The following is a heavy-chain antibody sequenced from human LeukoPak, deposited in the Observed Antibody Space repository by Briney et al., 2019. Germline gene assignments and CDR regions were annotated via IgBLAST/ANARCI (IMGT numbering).Heavy chain of an antibody. V-gene: IGHV3-74*01. Sequence: GGSLRLSCAASGFTFSSYWMHWVRQAPGKGPVWVSRINNDGSGTTYADSVKGRFTISRDDAKNTLYLQMNSLRAEDTAIFYCAKSLFTSATGTGRAFHIWGQGTRVTVSS. D-gene: IGHD1-1*01. CDR1: GFTFSSYW. CDR2: INNDGSGT. J-gene: IGHJ3*02. CDR3: AKSLFTSATGTGRAFHI.